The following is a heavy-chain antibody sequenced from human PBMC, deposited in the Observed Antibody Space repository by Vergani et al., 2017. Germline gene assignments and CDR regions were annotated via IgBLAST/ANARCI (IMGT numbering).Heavy chain of an antibody. V-gene: IGHV3-30*18. Sequence: QVQLVESGGGVVQPGRSLRLSCAASGFTFSSYGMHWVRQAPGKGLEWVAVISYDGSNKYYADSVKGRFTISRDNSKNTLFLQLKTLRAEDTGVYYCAKDYNIMGALHYWGQGTLVAVSS. CDR1: GFTFSSYG. CDR2: ISYDGSNK. CDR3: AKDYNIMGALHY. D-gene: IGHD5-12*01. J-gene: IGHJ4*02.